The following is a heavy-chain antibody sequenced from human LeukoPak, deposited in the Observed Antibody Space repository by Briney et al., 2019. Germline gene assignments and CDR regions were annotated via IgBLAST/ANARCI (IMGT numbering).Heavy chain of an antibody. CDR2: IYYSGNT. D-gene: IGHD4-23*01. CDR3: ARVSYGDNHFDI. V-gene: IGHV4-59*01. J-gene: IGHJ3*02. Sequence: SETLSLTCTVSGGSISYYYWSWIRQPPGKGLEWIGYIYYSGNTNYNPSLKSRVTISVDTSNIQFSLNLSSVTAADTAVFYCARVSYGDNHFDIWGRGTMVTVSS. CDR1: GGSISYYY.